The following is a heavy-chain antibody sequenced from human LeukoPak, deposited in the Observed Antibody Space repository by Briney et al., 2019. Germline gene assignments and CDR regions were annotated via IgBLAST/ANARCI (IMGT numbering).Heavy chain of an antibody. CDR2: IYYSGST. CDR3: AREVIKQQLASRQYYYGMDV. J-gene: IGHJ6*02. Sequence: GSLRLSCAASGFTFSSYAMSWIRQPPGKGLEWIGYIYYSGSTNYNPSLKSRVTISVDTSKNQFSLKLSSVTAADTAVYYCAREVIKQQLASRQYYYGMDVWGQGTTVTVSS. D-gene: IGHD6-13*01. CDR1: GFTFSSYA. V-gene: IGHV4-59*01.